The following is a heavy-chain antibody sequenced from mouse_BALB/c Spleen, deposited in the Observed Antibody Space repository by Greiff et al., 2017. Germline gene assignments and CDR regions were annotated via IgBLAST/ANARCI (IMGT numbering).Heavy chain of an antibody. D-gene: IGHD2-4*01. CDR3: AREHDYDGIAY. CDR1: GFTFTDYY. J-gene: IGHJ3*01. V-gene: IGHV7-3*02. CDR2: IRNKANGYTT. Sequence: EVKLVESGGGLVQPGGSLRLSCATSGFTFTDYYMSWVRQPPGKALEWLGFIRNKANGYTTEYSASVKGRFTISRDNSQSILYLQMNTLRAEDSATYYCAREHDYDGIAYWGQGTLVTVSA.